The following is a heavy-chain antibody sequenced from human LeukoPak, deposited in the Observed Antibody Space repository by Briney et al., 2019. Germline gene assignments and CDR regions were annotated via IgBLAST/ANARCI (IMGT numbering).Heavy chain of an antibody. CDR3: ARDTAMVRSYGMDV. J-gene: IGHJ6*04. CDR1: GGTFSSYA. V-gene: IGHV1-69*06. D-gene: IGHD5-18*01. CDR2: IIPIFGTA. Sequence: SVKVPCKASGGTFSSYAISWVRQAPGQGLEWMGGIIPIFGTANYAQKFQGRVTITADKSTSTAYMELSSLRSEDTAVYYCARDTAMVRSYGMDVWGKGTTVTVSS.